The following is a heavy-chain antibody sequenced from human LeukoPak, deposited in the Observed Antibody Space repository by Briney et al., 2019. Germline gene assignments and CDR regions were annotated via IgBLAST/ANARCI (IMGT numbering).Heavy chain of an antibody. D-gene: IGHD6-19*01. CDR1: GFTFSSYT. CDR3: AKVMWGSSGWYVDY. V-gene: IGHV3-23*01. CDR2: FAVSSNST. J-gene: IGHJ4*02. Sequence: PGGSLTLSCAASGFTFSSYTMSWVRQAPGKGLEWVSTFAVSSNSTLYADSVKGRFTISRDNSKNTLYLQMSSLRAEDTAIYHCAKVMWGSSGWYVDYWGQGTLVTVSS.